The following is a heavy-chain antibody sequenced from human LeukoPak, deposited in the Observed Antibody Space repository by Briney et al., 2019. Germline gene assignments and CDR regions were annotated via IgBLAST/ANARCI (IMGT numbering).Heavy chain of an antibody. CDR2: IYSSEST. J-gene: IGHJ3*02. CDR3: ARPREQWLGNDAFDI. Sequence: SETLSLTCTVSGGSLRNYYWSWVRQPPGRGLEWLGHIYSSESTNYNPSLKSRVTISLDTSRNQFSLKLTSVTAADTAVYYCARPREQWLGNDAFDIWGQGTMVTVSS. D-gene: IGHD6-19*01. CDR1: GGSLRNYY. V-gene: IGHV4-59*08.